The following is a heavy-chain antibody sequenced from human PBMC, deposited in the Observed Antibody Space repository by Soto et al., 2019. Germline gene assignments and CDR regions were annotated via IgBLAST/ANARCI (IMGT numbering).Heavy chain of an antibody. Sequence: QVQLQQWGAGLLKPSETLSLTCAVYGGSFSGYYWTWIRQPPGKGLEWIGEINHGGSTNYNPSLKSRVTLTVDTSQNQFSLKLTALTAADTAMYYCARGGGSVGWYFDLWGRDTLVTVSS. D-gene: IGHD6-25*01. V-gene: IGHV4-34*01. J-gene: IGHJ2*01. CDR1: GGSFSGYY. CDR3: ARGGGSVGWYFDL. CDR2: INHGGST.